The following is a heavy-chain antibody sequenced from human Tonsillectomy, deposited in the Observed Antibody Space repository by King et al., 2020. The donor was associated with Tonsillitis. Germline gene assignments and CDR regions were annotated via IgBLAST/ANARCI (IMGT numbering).Heavy chain of an antibody. CDR2: IIPLSRTA. J-gene: IGHJ4*02. CDR3: ARVAKTSVYDVYYFDY. V-gene: IGHV1-69*01. D-gene: IGHD5/OR15-5a*01. Sequence: QLVQSGAEVKKPGSSVKVSCRASGATLTSYTIIWVRQATGQGLEWMGGIIPLSRTANYAQKFQGRVTITADESTGTAYMDLSSLRSEDTAVYFCARVAKTSVYDVYYFDYWGQGTLVTVS. CDR1: GATLTSYT.